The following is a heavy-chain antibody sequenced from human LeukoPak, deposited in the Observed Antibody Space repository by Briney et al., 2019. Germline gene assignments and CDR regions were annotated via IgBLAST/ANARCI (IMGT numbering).Heavy chain of an antibody. D-gene: IGHD5-18*01. CDR2: IIPIFGTA. CDR3: ATSGYSYTFKRYNWFDH. CDR1: GGTFSSYA. Sequence: PVKVSCKASGGTFSSYAISWVRQAPGQGLEWMGRIIPIFGTANYAQKFQGRVTITTDESTSTAYMELSSLRSEDTAVYYCATSGYSYTFKRYNWFDHWGQGTLVTVSS. J-gene: IGHJ5*02. V-gene: IGHV1-69*05.